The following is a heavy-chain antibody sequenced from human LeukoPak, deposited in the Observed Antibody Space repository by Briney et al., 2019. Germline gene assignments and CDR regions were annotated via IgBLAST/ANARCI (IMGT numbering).Heavy chain of an antibody. CDR1: GDSISSYY. Sequence: PSETLSLTCTVSGDSISSYYWNWVRQPPGKGLEWIGYIYYSGSTNCNPSLKSRVTISIDTSKNQFSLKLRSVTAADTAVYYCAREVPIVRGLRWDYWGQGTLSPSPQ. CDR2: IYYSGST. V-gene: IGHV4-59*01. CDR3: AREVPIVRGLRWDY. D-gene: IGHD3-10*01. J-gene: IGHJ4*02.